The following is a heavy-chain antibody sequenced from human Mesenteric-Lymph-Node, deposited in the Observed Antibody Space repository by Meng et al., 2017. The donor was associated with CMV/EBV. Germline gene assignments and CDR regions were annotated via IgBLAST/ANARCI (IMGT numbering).Heavy chain of an antibody. V-gene: IGHV3-48*03. CDR1: GFTFNNYE. J-gene: IGHJ4*02. CDR2: ISSTGTTI. CDR3: ARGHDYGALLGDY. D-gene: IGHD4-17*01. Sequence: GESLKISCAASGFTFNNYEMNWVRQAPGKGLEWVSYISSTGTTIYYADSVKGRFTISRDNAKNSLYLQMNSLRAEDTAVYYCARGHDYGALLGDYWGQGTLVTVSS.